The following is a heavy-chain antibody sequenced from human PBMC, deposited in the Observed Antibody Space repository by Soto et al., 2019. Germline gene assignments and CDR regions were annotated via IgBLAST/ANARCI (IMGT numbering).Heavy chain of an antibody. CDR1: GFTFGDYA. CDR2: IRSKAYGGTT. D-gene: IGHD6-19*01. J-gene: IGHJ4*02. Sequence: PRLSCTASGFTFGDYAMSWVRQAPGKGPEWVGFIRSKAYGGTTEYAASVKGRFTISRDDSKSIAYLQMTSLKTEDTAVYYCTRNVIAVVWGQGTLVTVSS. V-gene: IGHV3-49*04. CDR3: TRNVIAVV.